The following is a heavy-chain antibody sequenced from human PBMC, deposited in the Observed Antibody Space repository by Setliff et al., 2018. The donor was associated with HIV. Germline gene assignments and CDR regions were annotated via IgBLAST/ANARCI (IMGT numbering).Heavy chain of an antibody. Sequence: HPGGSLRLSCAASGFISSTYWMTWVRQAPGKGLEWVSSISISGTLIYYADSVKGRFTTTRANTKNSLYLQMNRLRAEDTAVYYCATWGIVAVAGLHWGQGTLVTVSS. CDR3: ATWGIVAVAGLH. CDR2: ISISGTLI. V-gene: IGHV3-48*04. CDR1: GFISSTYW. J-gene: IGHJ4*02. D-gene: IGHD6-13*01.